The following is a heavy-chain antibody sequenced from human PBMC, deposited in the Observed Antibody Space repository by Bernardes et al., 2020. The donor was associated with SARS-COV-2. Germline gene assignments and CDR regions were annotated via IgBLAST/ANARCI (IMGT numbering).Heavy chain of an antibody. CDR3: AREVMVRISDTYRNGMDL. CDR1: GYAFRSYG. CDR2: ISVFNGTT. D-gene: IGHD3-10*01. Sequence: SVKVPCKASGYAFRSYGISWARQAPGQGLEWMGLISVFNGTTSYIQKIQDRVTLTTDTSTSTAYMDLGDLRSDDTAVYFCAREVMVRISDTYRNGMDLWGQGTTVTVSS. V-gene: IGHV1-18*01. J-gene: IGHJ6*02.